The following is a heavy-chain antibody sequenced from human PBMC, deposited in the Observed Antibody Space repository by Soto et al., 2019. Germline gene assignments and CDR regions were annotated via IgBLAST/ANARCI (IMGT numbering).Heavy chain of an antibody. CDR2: ISSGSTNI. CDR1: GFTFSDFY. CDR3: ARDRNAAGSDY. V-gene: IGHV3-11*01. Sequence: QVQLVESGGGLVKPGGSLRLSCAASGFTFSDFYMSWIRQAPGKGLEWISYISSGSTNIFYADSVKGRFTVSRDNAKNSVYLQMDSLRAEDRAVYYCARDRNAAGSDYWGQGTQVTVSS. D-gene: IGHD1-1*01. J-gene: IGHJ4*02.